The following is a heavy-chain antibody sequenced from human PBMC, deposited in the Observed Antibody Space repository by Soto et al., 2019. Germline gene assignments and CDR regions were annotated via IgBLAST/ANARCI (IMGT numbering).Heavy chain of an antibody. D-gene: IGHD6-19*01. J-gene: IGHJ6*02. CDR3: ARDREAGYNFYYGMDV. CDR2: IYTSASI. CDR1: GADINTYS. V-gene: IGHV4-4*07. Sequence: SETLSLTCIVSGADINTYSWTWIRQPAGKGLEWIGRIYTSASINYNPSLKGRVTLSVDTSTNQVSLRLASVTAADTAIYYCARDREAGYNFYYGMDVWGQGTTVTVSS.